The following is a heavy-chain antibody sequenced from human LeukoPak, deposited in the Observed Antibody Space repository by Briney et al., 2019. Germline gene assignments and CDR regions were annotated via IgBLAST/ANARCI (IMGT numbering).Heavy chain of an antibody. CDR2: ISPNDGDT. V-gene: IGHV1-2*02. CDR1: GYTFTDCY. CDR3: ARANSLYCSSSTCLFDY. D-gene: IGHD2-2*01. J-gene: IGHJ4*02. Sequence: ASVKVSCKASGYTFTDCYMLWVRQAPGQGFEWMGWISPNDGDTNYAQKFQGRVTMTRDTSISTAHMEVSRLRSDDTAVYYCARANSLYCSSSTCLFDYWGQGTLVTVSS.